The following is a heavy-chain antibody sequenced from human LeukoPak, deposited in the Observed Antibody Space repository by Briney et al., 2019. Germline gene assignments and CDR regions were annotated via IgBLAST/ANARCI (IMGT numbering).Heavy chain of an antibody. Sequence: SETLSLTCTVSGGSISSYYWSWIRQPPGKGLEWIGYIYYSGSTNYNPSLKSRVTISVDTSKNQFSLKLSSVTAADTAVYYCARDLRDSSGYYGYFQHWGQGTLVTVSS. CDR1: GGSISSYY. CDR3: ARDLRDSSGYYGYFQH. D-gene: IGHD3-22*01. J-gene: IGHJ1*01. CDR2: IYYSGST. V-gene: IGHV4-59*12.